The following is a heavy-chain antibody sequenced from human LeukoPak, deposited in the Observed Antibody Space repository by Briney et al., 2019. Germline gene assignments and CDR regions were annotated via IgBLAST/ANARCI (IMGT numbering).Heavy chain of an antibody. Sequence: SVKVSRKASGGTFSGYAISWVRQAPGQGLEWMGGIIPIFGTANYAQKFQGRVTITADESTSTAYMELSSLRSEDTAVYYCARGSVIYDSSGYYPDYWGQGTLVTVSS. V-gene: IGHV1-69*13. CDR3: ARGSVIYDSSGYYPDY. J-gene: IGHJ4*02. D-gene: IGHD3-22*01. CDR2: IIPIFGTA. CDR1: GGTFSGYA.